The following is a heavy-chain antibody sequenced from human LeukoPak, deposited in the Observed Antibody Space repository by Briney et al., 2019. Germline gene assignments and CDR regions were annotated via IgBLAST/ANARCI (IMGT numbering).Heavy chain of an antibody. Sequence: ASVKVSCKASGYTFTGYYMHWVRQAPGQGLEWMGWINPNSGGTNYAQKFQGRVTMTRDTSISTAYMDLSRLRSDDTAVYYCARCIVAATFVDFWGQGTLVTVSS. D-gene: IGHD1-26*01. V-gene: IGHV1-2*02. CDR3: ARCIVAATFVDF. CDR1: GYTFTGYY. CDR2: INPNSGGT. J-gene: IGHJ4*02.